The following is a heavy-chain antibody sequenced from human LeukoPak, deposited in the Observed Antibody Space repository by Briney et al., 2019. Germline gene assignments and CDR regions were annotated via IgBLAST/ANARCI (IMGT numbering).Heavy chain of an antibody. CDR3: ARGPVLRFLEWLLPYYFDY. CDR1: GYTFTSYE. J-gene: IGHJ4*02. D-gene: IGHD3-3*01. Sequence: GASVKVSCKPSGYTFTSYEINWGRQAPGQGLEWMGWMNPNSGNTGYAQKFQGRVTITRNTSISTAYMEMSSLRSEDTAVYYCARGPVLRFLEWLLPYYFDYWGQGTLVTVSS. CDR2: MNPNSGNT. V-gene: IGHV1-8*03.